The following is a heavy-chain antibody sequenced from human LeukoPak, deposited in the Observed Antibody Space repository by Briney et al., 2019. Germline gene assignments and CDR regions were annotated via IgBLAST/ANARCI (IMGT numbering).Heavy chain of an antibody. D-gene: IGHD2-8*02. CDR3: ARDGGVRGRLAYFDY. J-gene: IGHJ4*02. CDR1: GFTFSFHW. V-gene: IGHV3-7*01. CDR2: IKHDGSEE. Sequence: GGSLRLSCAASGFTFSFHWMHWVRQAPGERLEWVANIKHDGSEEYYVDSVKGRFTISRDNAKKSLYLQMNSLRSEDTAVYYCARDGGVRGRLAYFDYWGQGNLVAVSS.